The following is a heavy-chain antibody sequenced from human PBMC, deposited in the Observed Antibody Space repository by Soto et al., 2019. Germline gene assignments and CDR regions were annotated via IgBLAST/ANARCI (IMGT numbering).Heavy chain of an antibody. CDR2: IYYSGST. V-gene: IGHV4-59*01. CDR1: GGSIRSSK. CDR3: ARAQEYGGTSYFDY. J-gene: IGHJ4*02. Sequence: XEALRRRWTVPGGSIRSSKWSWIRPPPGKGLEWIGYIYYSGSTNYNPSLKSRVTISVDTSKNQFSLKLSSVTAADTAVYYCARAQEYGGTSYFDYSGQGTLVTLSS. D-gene: IGHD2-15*01.